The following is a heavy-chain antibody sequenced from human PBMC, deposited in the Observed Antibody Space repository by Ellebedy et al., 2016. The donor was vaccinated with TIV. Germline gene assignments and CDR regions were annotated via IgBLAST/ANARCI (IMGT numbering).Heavy chain of an antibody. CDR2: PTADGRST. Sequence: GESLKISXAASGFSLSNSFMSWIRQAPGKGLEWVSTPTADGRSTYFADSVKGRFTISRDNSKNTVYLQMNSLRSEDTAVYYCRPGHYSDAWGQGTLVTVSS. CDR1: GFSLSNSF. J-gene: IGHJ4*02. CDR3: RPGHYSDA. V-gene: IGHV3-23*01.